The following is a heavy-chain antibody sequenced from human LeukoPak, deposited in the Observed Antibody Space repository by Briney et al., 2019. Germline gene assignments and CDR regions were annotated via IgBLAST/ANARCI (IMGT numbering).Heavy chain of an antibody. CDR1: GGTLSSYA. V-gene: IGHV1-69*01. Sequence: GSSVKVSCKASGGTLSSYAISWVRQAPGQGLEWMGGIIPIFGTANYAQKFQGRVTITADESTSTAYMELSSLRSEDTAVYYCASIVMYSSGSYLDYWGQGTLVTVSS. CDR3: ASIVMYSSGSYLDY. D-gene: IGHD6-19*01. J-gene: IGHJ4*02. CDR2: IIPIFGTA.